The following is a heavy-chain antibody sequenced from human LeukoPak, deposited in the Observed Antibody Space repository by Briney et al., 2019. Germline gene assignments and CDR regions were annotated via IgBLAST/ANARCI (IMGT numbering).Heavy chain of an antibody. CDR3: ARNPWIQLWLAQGVDYYYYGMDV. J-gene: IGHJ6*02. Sequence: PGGSLRLSCAASGFTFSSYAMHWVRQAPGKGLEWVAVISYDGSNKYYADSVKGRFTISRDNSKNTLYLQMNSLRAEDTAVYYCARNPWIQLWLAQGVDYYYYGMDVWGQGTTVTVSS. CDR1: GFTFSSYA. CDR2: ISYDGSNK. V-gene: IGHV3-30-3*01. D-gene: IGHD5-18*01.